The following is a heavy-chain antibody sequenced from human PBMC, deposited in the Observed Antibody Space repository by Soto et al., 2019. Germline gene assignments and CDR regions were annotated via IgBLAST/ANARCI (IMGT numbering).Heavy chain of an antibody. D-gene: IGHD2-2*01. CDR3: ARRIVVVPAAPGYFAFDI. V-gene: IGHV4-59*08. Sequence: ASETLSLTCTVSGGSISSYYWSWIRQPPGKGLEWIGYIYYSGSTNYNPSLKSRVTISVDTSKNQFSLKLSSVTAADTAVYYFARRIVVVPAAPGYFAFDIWGQGTMVTVSS. CDR2: IYYSGST. CDR1: GGSISSYY. J-gene: IGHJ3*02.